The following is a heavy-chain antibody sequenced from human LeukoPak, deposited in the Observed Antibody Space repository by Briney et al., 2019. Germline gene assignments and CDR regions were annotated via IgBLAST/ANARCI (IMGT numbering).Heavy chain of an antibody. Sequence: GGSLRLSCAASGFTFSSYAMNWVRQAPGKGLEWVTAVRGSEAGTSYADSGKGRFTISRDNSKNTLYLQMNSLRAEDTAVYYCAKNRGGGYYSGSDYWGQGTLVTVSS. V-gene: IGHV3-23*01. CDR2: VRGSEAGT. CDR1: GFTFSSYA. D-gene: IGHD1-26*01. J-gene: IGHJ4*02. CDR3: AKNRGGGYYSGSDY.